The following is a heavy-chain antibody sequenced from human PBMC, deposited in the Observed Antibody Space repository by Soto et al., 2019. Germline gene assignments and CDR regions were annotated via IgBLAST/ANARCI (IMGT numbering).Heavy chain of an antibody. Sequence: QVQLQESGPGLVKPSQTLSLTCTLSGDSISSGGHYWNWIRQPPGKGLEWIGYISYSGSTYYNPSLRSRIXTSIDXXENHFSLKLGSVTAADTAVYYCARADSAAAYYFDYWGQGTLVTVSS. J-gene: IGHJ4*02. D-gene: IGHD6-13*01. CDR3: ARADSAAAYYFDY. V-gene: IGHV4-31*03. CDR1: GDSISSGGHY. CDR2: ISYSGST.